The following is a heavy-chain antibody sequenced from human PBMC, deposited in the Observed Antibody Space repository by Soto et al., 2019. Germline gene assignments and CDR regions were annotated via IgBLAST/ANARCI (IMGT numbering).Heavy chain of an antibody. CDR1: GFTVSSNY. V-gene: IGHV3-66*01. CDR3: ARDWVATGSFDY. CDR2: IYSGGST. D-gene: IGHD5-12*01. Sequence: EVQLVESGGGLVQPGGSLRLSCAASGFTVSSNYMSWVRQAPGKGLEWVSVIYSGGSTYYADSVKGRFTIYRDNSKNTLYLQMNRLRAEDTAVYYCARDWVATGSFDYWGQGPLVTVSS. J-gene: IGHJ4*02.